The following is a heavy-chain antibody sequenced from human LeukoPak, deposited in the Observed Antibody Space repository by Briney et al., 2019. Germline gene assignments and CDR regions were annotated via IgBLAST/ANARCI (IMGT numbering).Heavy chain of an antibody. J-gene: IGHJ5*02. CDR1: GGSISSSNW. CDR2: IYHSGST. Sequence: SETLSLTCAVSGGSISSSNWWSWVRQPPGKGLEWIGEIYHSGSTNYNPSLKSRVTISVDKSKNQFSLKLSSVTAADTAVYYCARNRIAAAGIGGTYNWFDPWGQGTLVTVSS. V-gene: IGHV4-4*02. D-gene: IGHD6-13*01. CDR3: ARNRIAAAGIGGTYNWFDP.